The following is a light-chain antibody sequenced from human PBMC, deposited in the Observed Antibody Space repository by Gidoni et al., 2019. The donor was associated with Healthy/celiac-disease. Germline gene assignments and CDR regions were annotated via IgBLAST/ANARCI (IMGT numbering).Light chain of an antibody. CDR1: SLRSYY. V-gene: IGLV3-19*01. J-gene: IGLJ2*01. CDR3: NSRDSSGNHLKV. Sequence: SSEMTQDPAGPGALGQTVRITCQGDSLRSYYASWYQQKPGQAPVLVIYGKNNRPSGIPDRFSGSSSGNTASLTITGAQAEDEADYYCNSRDSSGNHLKVFGGGTKLTVL. CDR2: GKN.